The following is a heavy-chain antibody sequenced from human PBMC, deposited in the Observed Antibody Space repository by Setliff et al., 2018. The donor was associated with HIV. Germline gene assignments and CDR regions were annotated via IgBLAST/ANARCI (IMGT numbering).Heavy chain of an antibody. Sequence: SVKVSCKASGDTFSNHPISWLRQAPGQGPEWMGGIIPALGTANYAQKFQGRVTITADESTSTVYMELTRLRSEDTAVYYCARTLGYCSGGSCYLDYWGQGTLVTVSS. CDR1: GDTFSNHP. CDR3: ARTLGYCSGGSCYLDY. V-gene: IGHV1-69*13. D-gene: IGHD2-15*01. CDR2: IIPALGTA. J-gene: IGHJ4*02.